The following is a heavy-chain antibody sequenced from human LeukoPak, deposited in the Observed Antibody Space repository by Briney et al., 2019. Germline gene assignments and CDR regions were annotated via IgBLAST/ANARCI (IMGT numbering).Heavy chain of an antibody. J-gene: IGHJ4*02. D-gene: IGHD6-13*01. Sequence: SETLSLTCAVYGGSFSGYYWSWIRQPPGKGLEWIGEINHSGSTNYNPSLKSRVTISVDTSKYQFSLKLSSVTAADTAVYYCARAAAGTDFDYWGQGTLVTVSS. CDR1: GGSFSGYY. CDR3: ARAAAGTDFDY. CDR2: INHSGST. V-gene: IGHV4-34*01.